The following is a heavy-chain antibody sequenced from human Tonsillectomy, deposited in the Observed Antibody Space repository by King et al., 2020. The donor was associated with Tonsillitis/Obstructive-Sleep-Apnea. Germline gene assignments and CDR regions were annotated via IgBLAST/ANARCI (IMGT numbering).Heavy chain of an antibody. Sequence: VQLQQWGAGLLKPSETLSLTCAVYGGSFSGYHWSWIRQPPGKGLEWIGEINHSGSTNYNPSLKSRVTISVDTSKNQFSLKLSSVTAADTAVYYCARVRQDVVVVPAATAYYYYMDVWGKGTTITVSS. CDR2: INHSGST. V-gene: IGHV4-34*01. J-gene: IGHJ6*03. CDR1: GGSFSGYH. CDR3: ARVRQDVVVVPAATAYYYYMDV. D-gene: IGHD2-2*01.